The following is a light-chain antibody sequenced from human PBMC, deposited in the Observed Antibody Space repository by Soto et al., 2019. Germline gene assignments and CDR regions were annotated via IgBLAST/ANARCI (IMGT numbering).Light chain of an antibody. CDR3: QQHGISHIT. CDR2: GAS. CDR1: QTISR. V-gene: IGKV3-20*01. Sequence: ESVLTQSPGTLSLSPGERAIISCRASQTISRLAWYQQKPGQAPRLLIYGASSRATGIPDRFSGSGSGTDFTLTISRLEPEDFAVYYCQQHGISHITFGQGTRLEIK. J-gene: IGKJ5*01.